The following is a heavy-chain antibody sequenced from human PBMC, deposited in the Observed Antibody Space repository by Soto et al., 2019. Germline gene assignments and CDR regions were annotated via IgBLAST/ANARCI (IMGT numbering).Heavy chain of an antibody. CDR2: IKQDGSEK. Sequence: GGSLRLSGAASGFTFSGCWMSWVRQAPGKGLEWVAKIKQDGSEKHYVDSVRGPFTISREDAKNSLYLQMDSLRAGDTAVYYCARAYYDNSGYPLGGMDVWGQGTMVTVSS. J-gene: IGHJ6*02. D-gene: IGHD3-22*01. CDR1: GFTFSGCW. V-gene: IGHV3-7*01. CDR3: ARAYYDNSGYPLGGMDV.